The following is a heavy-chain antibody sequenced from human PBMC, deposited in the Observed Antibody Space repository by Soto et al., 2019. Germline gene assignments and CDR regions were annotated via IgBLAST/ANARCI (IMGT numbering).Heavy chain of an antibody. J-gene: IGHJ1*01. CDR2: IYHSGST. D-gene: IGHD2-8*01. CDR1: GDSLSSRAYY. CDR3: ACFNDRSHPDSHLY. Sequence: SETLSLTCTVSGDSLSSRAYYWTWVRQHPGKGLEWIGYIYHSGSTFYNPSLKSRLTISVDTSKNQFSLNLNSVTAADTAVYYCACFNDRSHPDSHLYSGQATLVPVSS. V-gene: IGHV4-31*03.